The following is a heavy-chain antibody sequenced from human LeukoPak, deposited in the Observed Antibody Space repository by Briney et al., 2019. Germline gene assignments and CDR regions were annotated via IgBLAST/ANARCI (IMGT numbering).Heavy chain of an antibody. CDR3: AREEGIVATTISDY. J-gene: IGHJ4*02. D-gene: IGHD5-12*01. CDR2: ISSSSYI. CDR1: GFTFSSYS. V-gene: IGHV3-21*01. Sequence: GGSLRLSCAASGFTFSSYSMNWVRQAPGKGLKWVSSISSSSYIYYADSVKGRFTISRDNAKNSLYLQMNSLRAEDTAVYYCAREEGIVATTISDYWGQGTLVTVSS.